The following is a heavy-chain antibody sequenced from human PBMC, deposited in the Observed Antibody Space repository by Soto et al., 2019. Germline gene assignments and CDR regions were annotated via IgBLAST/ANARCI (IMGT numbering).Heavy chain of an antibody. V-gene: IGHV4-34*12. CDR2: LIHGGST. D-gene: IGHD3-16*01. J-gene: IGHJ3*02. CDR3: ARSPLGYDYVRQTWREVGDSFDI. CDR1: GASLGGFH. Sequence: SETLSLTCAVYGASLGGFHWTWLRQAPGKGLEWIGELIHGGSTNYNPSLKSRVSFSLDTSKNQFSLHLMSVTAADTAVYYCARSPLGYDYVRQTWREVGDSFDIWGRGTMVT.